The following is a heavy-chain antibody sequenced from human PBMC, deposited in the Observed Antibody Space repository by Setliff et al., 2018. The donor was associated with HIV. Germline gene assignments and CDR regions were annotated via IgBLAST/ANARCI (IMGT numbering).Heavy chain of an antibody. V-gene: IGHV4-34*01. CDR1: GGSFSGYY. J-gene: IGHJ5*02. CDR2: IYYSGST. D-gene: IGHD3-22*01. Sequence: SETLSLTCAVYGGSFSGYYWTWIRQPPGRGLEWIGNIYYSGSTYYNPSLKSRVTISVDTSENQFSLRLNSVTAADTAVYYCARYRYYYDSSGYGRWFDPWGQGTLVTVSS. CDR3: ARYRYYYDSSGYGRWFDP.